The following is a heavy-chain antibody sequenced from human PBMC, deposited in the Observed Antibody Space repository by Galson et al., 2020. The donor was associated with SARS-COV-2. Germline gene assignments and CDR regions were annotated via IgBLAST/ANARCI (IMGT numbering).Heavy chain of an antibody. CDR2: ISPYNGHT. J-gene: IGHJ4*02. V-gene: IGHV1-18*01. Sequence: ASVKVSCKASGYTLTNYGFSWLRQAPGQGLEWMGWISPYNGHTFYAQKFQGRVTMTTDRSTGTAYMDLRTLTSDDTAVYYCARDPAVLQVYDSNCNFDYWGQGTRITVSS. D-gene: IGHD3-22*01. CDR3: ARDPAVLQVYDSNCNFDY. CDR1: GYTLTNYG.